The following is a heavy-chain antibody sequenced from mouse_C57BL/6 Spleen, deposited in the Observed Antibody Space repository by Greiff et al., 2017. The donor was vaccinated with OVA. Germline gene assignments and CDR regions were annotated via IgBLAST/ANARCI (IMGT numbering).Heavy chain of an antibody. Sequence: VQLQQSGAELVRPGTSVKVSCKASGYAFTNYLIEWVKQRPGQGLEWIGVINPGSGGTNYNEKFKGKATLTADKSSSTAYMQLSSLTSEDSAVYFCARGGLLPGGFAYWGQGTLVTVSA. CDR1: GYAFTNYL. CDR2: INPGSGGT. CDR3: ARGGLLPGGFAY. J-gene: IGHJ3*01. V-gene: IGHV1-54*01. D-gene: IGHD2-3*01.